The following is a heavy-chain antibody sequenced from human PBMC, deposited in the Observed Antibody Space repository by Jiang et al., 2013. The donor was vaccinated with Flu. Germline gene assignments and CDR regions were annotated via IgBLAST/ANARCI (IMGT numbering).Heavy chain of an antibody. CDR2: IYYSGST. V-gene: IGHV4-39*01. D-gene: IGHD2-21*01. Sequence: GLVKPSETLSLTCTVSGGSISSSSYYWGWIRQPPGKGLEWIGSIYYSGSTYYNPSLKSRVTISVDTSKNQFSLTLSSVTAADTAVYYCARRGNVVVRVDWGQGTLVTASS. CDR3: ARRGNVVVRVD. CDR1: GGSISSSSYY. J-gene: IGHJ4*02.